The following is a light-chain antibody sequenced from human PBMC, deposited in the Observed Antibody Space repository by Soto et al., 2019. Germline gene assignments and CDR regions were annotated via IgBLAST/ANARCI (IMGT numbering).Light chain of an antibody. CDR1: SSNIGRNA. CDR3: AAWDDSLNGLWV. Sequence: QSVLTQPPSASGTPGQRVTISCSGSSSNIGRNAVNWYHQLPGTAPKLLIYSNNQRPSGVPDRFSGSKSGISASLAISGLQSEDEADYYCAAWDDSLNGLWVFGGGTKLTVL. CDR2: SNN. J-gene: IGLJ3*02. V-gene: IGLV1-44*01.